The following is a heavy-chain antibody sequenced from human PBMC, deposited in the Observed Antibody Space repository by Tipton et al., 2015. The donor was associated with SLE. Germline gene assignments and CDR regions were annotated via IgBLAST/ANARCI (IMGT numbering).Heavy chain of an antibody. D-gene: IGHD6-13*01. Sequence: TLSLTCAVYGGSFSGYYWGWIRQPPGKWLEWIGTTYYSGSTSYSPSLKSRVTISVDMSKNQFSLKLSSVTAADSAVYYCARQLYSRANYFDYWGQGTLVTVSS. J-gene: IGHJ4*02. CDR3: ARQLYSRANYFDY. V-gene: IGHV4-34*01. CDR2: TYYSGST. CDR1: GGSFSGYY.